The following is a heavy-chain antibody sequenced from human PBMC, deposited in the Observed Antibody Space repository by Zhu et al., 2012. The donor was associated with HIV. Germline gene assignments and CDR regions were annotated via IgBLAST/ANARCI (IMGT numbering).Heavy chain of an antibody. CDR2: INHSGST. V-gene: IGHV4-34*01. D-gene: IGHD3-10*01. CDR3: ARLWVRGSAFDI. CDR1: GGSFSGYY. J-gene: IGHJ3*02. Sequence: QVQLQQWGAGLLKPSETLSLTCAVYGGSFSGYYWSWIRQPPGKGLEWIGEINHSGSTNYNPSLKSRVTISVDTSKNQFSLKLSSVTAADTAVYYCARLWVRGSAFDIWGQGTMVTVSS.